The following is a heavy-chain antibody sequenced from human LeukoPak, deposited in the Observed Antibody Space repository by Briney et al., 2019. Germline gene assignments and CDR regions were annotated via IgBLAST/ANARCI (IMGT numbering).Heavy chain of an antibody. Sequence: GGSLRLSCAASGFTFSSYAMHWVRQAPGKGLEWVAVISYDGSNKYYADSVKGRFTISRDNPKNTLYLQMNSLRAEDTAVYYCARDRGYYDSSGYYSRKGFDYWGQGTLVTVSS. D-gene: IGHD3-22*01. J-gene: IGHJ4*02. V-gene: IGHV3-30-3*01. CDR3: ARDRGYYDSSGYYSRKGFDY. CDR1: GFTFSSYA. CDR2: ISYDGSNK.